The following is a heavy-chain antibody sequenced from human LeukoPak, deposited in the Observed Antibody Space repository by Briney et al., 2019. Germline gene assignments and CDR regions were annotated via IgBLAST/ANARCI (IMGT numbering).Heavy chain of an antibody. CDR2: ISSDGSDK. CDR3: AKERLGATTPNPDY. V-gene: IGHV3-30*18. CDR1: GSTLSTYG. D-gene: IGHD1-26*01. Sequence: PGRSLRLSCAASGSTLSTYGMHWVRQAPGKGLEWVAVISSDGSDKYYTDSVKGRFTISRDNSKNTLYLQMSSLRADDTALYYCAKERLGATTPNPDYWGQGTLVTVSS. J-gene: IGHJ4*02.